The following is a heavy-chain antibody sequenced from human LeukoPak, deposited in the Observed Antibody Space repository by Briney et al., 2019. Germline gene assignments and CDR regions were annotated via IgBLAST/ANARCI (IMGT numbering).Heavy chain of an antibody. Sequence: PGGSLRLSCAASGFTFSSYAMRWVRQAPGKGLEWVSAISGSGGSTYYADSVKGRFTISRDNSKSTLYLQMNSLRAEDTAVYYCAKDMLAARPWAYYYYMDVWGKGTTVTVSS. D-gene: IGHD6-6*01. V-gene: IGHV3-23*01. CDR2: ISGSGGST. CDR3: AKDMLAARPWAYYYYMDV. CDR1: GFTFSSYA. J-gene: IGHJ6*03.